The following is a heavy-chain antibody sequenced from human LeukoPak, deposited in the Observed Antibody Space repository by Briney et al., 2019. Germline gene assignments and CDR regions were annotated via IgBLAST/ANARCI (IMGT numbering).Heavy chain of an antibody. CDR3: ASVGSGYYYFDY. CDR2: IYYSGST. V-gene: IGHV4-59*12. Sequence: PSETLSLTCTVSGGSISSYYWSWIRQPPGKGLEWIGYIYYSGSTNYNPSLKSRVTISVDTSKNQFSLKLSSVTAADTAVYYCASVGSGYYYFDYWGQGTLVTVSS. D-gene: IGHD5-18*01. J-gene: IGHJ4*02. CDR1: GGSISSYY.